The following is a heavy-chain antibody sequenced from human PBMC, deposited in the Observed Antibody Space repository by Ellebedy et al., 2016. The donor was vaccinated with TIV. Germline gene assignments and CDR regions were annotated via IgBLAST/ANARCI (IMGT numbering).Heavy chain of an antibody. CDR2: INAGTGNT. CDR1: GYTFTSYA. Sequence: AASVKVSCKASGYTFTSYAMHWVRQAPGPRLEWMGWINAGTGNTKYSQKFQGRVTITRDTSASTAYMELSSLRSEDTAVYYCARATVTRYYYYYYGMDVWGQGTTVTVSS. CDR3: ARATVTRYYYYYYGMDV. D-gene: IGHD4-17*01. J-gene: IGHJ6*02. V-gene: IGHV1-3*01.